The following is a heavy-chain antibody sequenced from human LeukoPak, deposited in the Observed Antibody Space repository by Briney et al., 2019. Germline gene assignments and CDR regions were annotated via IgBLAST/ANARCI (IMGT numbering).Heavy chain of an antibody. CDR1: GFTFSDHY. CDR2: LQKDGSDI. D-gene: IGHD6-13*01. V-gene: IGHV3-30*02. CDR3: ARVRQQLPFDP. Sequence: GGSLRLSCAASGFTFSDHYMDWVRQAPDKGLEWVAFLQKDGSDIHYADSVEGRFTISRDNSKNTLYLQMNSLRAEDTAVYYCARVRQQLPFDPWGQGTLVTVSS. J-gene: IGHJ5*02.